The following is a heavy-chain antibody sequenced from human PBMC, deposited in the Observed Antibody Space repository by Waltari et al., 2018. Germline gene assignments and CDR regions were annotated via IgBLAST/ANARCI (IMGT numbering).Heavy chain of an antibody. CDR2: ISWNSGSI. J-gene: IGHJ6*02. CDR1: GFPFDAYA. CDR3: AKGDSSGYYYYYYGMDV. Sequence: EVQLVESGGGLVQPGRSLRLSCAASGFPFDAYAMHWVRQAPGKGLEWVSGISWNSGSIGYADSVKGRFTISRDNAKNSLYLQMNSLGAEDTALYYCAKGDSSGYYYYYYGMDVWGQGTTVTVSS. V-gene: IGHV3-9*01. D-gene: IGHD3-22*01.